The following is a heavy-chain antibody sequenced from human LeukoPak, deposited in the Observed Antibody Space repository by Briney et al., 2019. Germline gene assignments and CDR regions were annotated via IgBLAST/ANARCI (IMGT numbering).Heavy chain of an antibody. D-gene: IGHD4-23*01. Sequence: GWSLPLSCAASGCIYGRYWMHWVGQVRGRGLVWVSRINVDGIITSYAESVKGRFTISRDNAKNTVFLQMNSLRAEDTAVYYCAGDRWNYYFMDAWGKGTTVTVSS. V-gene: IGHV3-74*01. J-gene: IGHJ6*03. CDR1: GCIYGRYW. CDR2: INVDGIIT. CDR3: AGDRWNYYFMDA.